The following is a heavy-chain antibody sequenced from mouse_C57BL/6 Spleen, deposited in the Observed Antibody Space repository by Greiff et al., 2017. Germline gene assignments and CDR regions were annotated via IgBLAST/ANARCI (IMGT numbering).Heavy chain of an antibody. Sequence: VQLQQPGAELVMPGASVKLSCKASGYTFTSYWMHWVKQRPGQGLEWIGEIDPSDSYTNYNQKFKGKSTLTVDKSSSTASMQLSSLTSEDSAVYYCARGTVYYFDYWGQGTTLTVSS. D-gene: IGHD4-1*01. CDR2: IDPSDSYT. J-gene: IGHJ2*01. CDR3: ARGTVYYFDY. CDR1: GYTFTSYW. V-gene: IGHV1-69*01.